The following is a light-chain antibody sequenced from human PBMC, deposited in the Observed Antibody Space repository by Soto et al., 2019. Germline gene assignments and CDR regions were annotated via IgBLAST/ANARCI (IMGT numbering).Light chain of an antibody. V-gene: IGKV1-5*01. J-gene: IGKJ1*01. CDR3: QQYNSYSWT. Sequence: DIQMTQSPSTLSGSVGDRVTITCRASQTISSWLAWYQQKPGKAPKLLIYDASNLESGVLSRFSGSGSGTEFTLTISSLQPDDFATYYCQQYNSYSWTFGQGTKVDI. CDR1: QTISSW. CDR2: DAS.